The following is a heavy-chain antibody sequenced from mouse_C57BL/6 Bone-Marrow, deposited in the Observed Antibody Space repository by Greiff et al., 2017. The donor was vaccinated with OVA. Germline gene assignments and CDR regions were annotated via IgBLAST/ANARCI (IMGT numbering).Heavy chain of an antibody. V-gene: IGHV14-4*01. D-gene: IGHD2-14*01. J-gene: IGHJ3*01. CDR3: SERYLAWFAY. CDR1: GFNIKDDY. CDR2: IDPENGDT. Sequence: EVQLQQSGAELVRPGASVKLSCTASGFNIKDDYMHWVQQRPEQGLEWIGWIDPENGDTASASKFTGKATITADTSSNTAYLQLSSLTSEDTAVYYGSERYLAWFAYWGQGTLVTVSA.